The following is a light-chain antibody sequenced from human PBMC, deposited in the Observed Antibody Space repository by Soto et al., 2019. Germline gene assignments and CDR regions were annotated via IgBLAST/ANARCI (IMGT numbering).Light chain of an antibody. CDR1: QSLLHSDGNTY. V-gene: IGKV2-30*02. CDR2: KVS. CDR3: MQCTNLPPWT. J-gene: IGKJ1*01. Sequence: DVVMTQSPLSLPVTLGQPASISCRSSQSLLHSDGNTYLNWFHQRPGQAPRRLIYKVSNRDSGVPDRFSGSRSGTDFTLNISRMEAEDVGVYYCMQCTNLPPWTFGQGTKVEIK.